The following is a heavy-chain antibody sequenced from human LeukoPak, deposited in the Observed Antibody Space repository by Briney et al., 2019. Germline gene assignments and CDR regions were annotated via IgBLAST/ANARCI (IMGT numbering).Heavy chain of an antibody. CDR1: GFTFSSLW. CDR2: INQDGGTT. CDR3: TKDRQGPNQYHMDV. Sequence: GGSLRLSCAASGFTFSSLWMSWVRQAPGRGPEGVANINQDGGTTYYVASVKGRLTISRDNAKNSLSLQMSSLRAEDTAVYYCTKDRQGPNQYHMDVWGKGTTVTVSS. J-gene: IGHJ6*03. V-gene: IGHV3-7*01.